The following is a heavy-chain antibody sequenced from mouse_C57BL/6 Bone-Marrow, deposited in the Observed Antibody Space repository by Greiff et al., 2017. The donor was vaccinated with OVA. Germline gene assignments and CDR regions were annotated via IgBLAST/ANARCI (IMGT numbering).Heavy chain of an antibody. CDR2: IYPRSSNT. V-gene: IGHV1-81*01. Sequence: QVQLQQSGAELARPGASVKLSCKASGYTFTSYGVSWVKQRTGQGLEWIGEIYPRSSNTYYNEKFKGKATLTADKSSSTAYLELRSLTSEDSAVYVCAREGNWYGWYFDVWGTGTTVTVSS. CDR3: AREGNWYGWYFDV. D-gene: IGHD2-14*01. CDR1: GYTFTSYG. J-gene: IGHJ1*03.